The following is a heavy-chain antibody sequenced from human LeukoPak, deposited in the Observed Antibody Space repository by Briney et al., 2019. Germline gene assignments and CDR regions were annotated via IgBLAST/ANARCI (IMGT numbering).Heavy chain of an antibody. CDR1: GGSVSGYY. D-gene: IGHD3-10*01. J-gene: IGHJ4*02. Sequence: IPSETLSLTCSVSGGSVSGYYWSWVRQPPGKGLEWIAYISYSGTTNYNPSLKSRVTISVDTSKNQFSLKLTSVTAADTAVYYCARHSGYYGSHIYPLDYWGRGILVTVSA. V-gene: IGHV4-59*08. CDR3: ARHSGYYGSHIYPLDY. CDR2: ISYSGTT.